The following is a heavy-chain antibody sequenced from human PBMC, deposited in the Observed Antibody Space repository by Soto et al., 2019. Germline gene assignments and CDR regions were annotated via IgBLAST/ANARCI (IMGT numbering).Heavy chain of an antibody. V-gene: IGHV1-69*04. Sequence: SVKVSCKASGYTFTSYGISWVRQAPGQGLEWMGRIIPILGIANYAQKFQGRVTITADKSTSTAYMELSSLRSEDTAVYYCARSQLGYCSSTSCYVDYYYGMDVWGQGTTVTVSS. J-gene: IGHJ6*02. D-gene: IGHD2-2*01. CDR3: ARSQLGYCSSTSCYVDYYYGMDV. CDR1: GYTFTSYG. CDR2: IIPILGIA.